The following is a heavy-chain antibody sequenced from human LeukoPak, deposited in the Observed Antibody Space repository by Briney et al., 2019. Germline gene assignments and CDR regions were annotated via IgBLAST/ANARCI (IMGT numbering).Heavy chain of an antibody. V-gene: IGHV1-69*04. CDR3: ARGYCSSTSCFLDY. CDR1: GYTFTSYG. CDR2: IIPILGIA. Sequence: SVKVSCKASGYTFTSYGISWVRQAPGQGLEWMGRIIPILGIANYAQRFQGRVTITTDESTSTAYMELTSLRSEDTAVYYCARGYCSSTSCFLDYWGQGTLVTVSS. D-gene: IGHD2-2*01. J-gene: IGHJ4*02.